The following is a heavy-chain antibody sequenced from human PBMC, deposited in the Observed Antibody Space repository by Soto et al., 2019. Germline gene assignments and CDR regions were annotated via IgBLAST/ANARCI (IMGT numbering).Heavy chain of an antibody. V-gene: IGHV1-24*01. D-gene: IGHD4-17*01. J-gene: IGHJ3*02. CDR3: AAGARDAFDI. CDR1: GYTLTELS. Sequence: VASVKVSCKVSGYTLTELSMHWVRQAPGKGLEWMGGFDRQDGETLYAQRFQGRVTMTEDTSTDTAYMELSSLRSEDPSMYYCAAGARDAFDIWGQGTLVTVSS. CDR2: FDRQDGET.